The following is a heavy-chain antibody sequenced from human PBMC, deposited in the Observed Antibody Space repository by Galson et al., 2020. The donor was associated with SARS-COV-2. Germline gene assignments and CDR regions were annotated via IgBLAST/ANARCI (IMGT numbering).Heavy chain of an antibody. Sequence: GGSLRLSCAASGLTFRSYAMSWVRQAPGKGLEWVSAISGSGGSTYYADSVKGRFTISRDNSKNTLYLQMNSLRAEDTAVYYCAKDYVSGFGESPVFDYWGQGTLVTVSS. J-gene: IGHJ4*02. CDR3: AKDYVSGFGESPVFDY. CDR1: GLTFRSYA. V-gene: IGHV3-23*01. CDR2: ISGSGGST. D-gene: IGHD3-10*01.